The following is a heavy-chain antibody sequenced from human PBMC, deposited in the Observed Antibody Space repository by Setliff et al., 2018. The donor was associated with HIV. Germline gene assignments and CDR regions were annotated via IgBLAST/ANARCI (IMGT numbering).Heavy chain of an antibody. CDR3: ARGFLSIFGVVSYFDY. Sequence: SETLSLTCAVSGYSISSGYYWGWIRQPPGKGLDWIGNIYYIGNTDYNPSLKSRVTISVDTSKNQFSLKLSSVTAADTAVYYCARGFLSIFGVVSYFDYWGQGTLVTVSS. V-gene: IGHV4-38-2*01. CDR1: GYSISSGYY. D-gene: IGHD3-3*01. CDR2: IYYIGNT. J-gene: IGHJ4*02.